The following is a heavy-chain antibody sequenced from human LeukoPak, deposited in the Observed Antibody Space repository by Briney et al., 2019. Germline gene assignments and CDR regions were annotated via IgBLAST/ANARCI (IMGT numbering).Heavy chain of an antibody. CDR1: GGSISSSSYY. CDR2: IYYSGGT. CDR3: ARRGVGVTTGASDY. D-gene: IGHD1-26*01. Sequence: PSETLSLTCTVSGGSISSSSYYWGWIRQPPGKGLEWIGSIYYSGGTYYNPSLKSRVTISVGTSKNQFSLKLSSVTAADTAVYYCARRGVGVTTGASDYWGQGTLVTVSS. J-gene: IGHJ4*02. V-gene: IGHV4-39*01.